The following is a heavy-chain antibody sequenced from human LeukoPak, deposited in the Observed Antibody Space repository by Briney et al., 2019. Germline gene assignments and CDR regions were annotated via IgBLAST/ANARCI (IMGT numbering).Heavy chain of an antibody. CDR1: GFTFSNYG. V-gene: IGHV3-53*01. Sequence: GGSLRLSCAASGFTFSNYGMSWVRQAPGKGLEWVSFIYSDNTHYSDSVKGRFTISRDNSKNTLYLQMNSLRAEDTAVYYCARRAGAYSHPYDYWGQGTLVTVSS. CDR3: ARRAGAYSHPYDY. D-gene: IGHD4/OR15-4a*01. CDR2: IYSDNT. J-gene: IGHJ4*02.